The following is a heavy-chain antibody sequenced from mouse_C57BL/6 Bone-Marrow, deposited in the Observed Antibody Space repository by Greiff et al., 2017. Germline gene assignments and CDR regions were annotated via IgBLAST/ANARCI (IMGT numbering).Heavy chain of an antibody. D-gene: IGHD2-4*01. Sequence: EVKLQESGPGLVKPSQSLSLTCSVTGYSITSGYYWNWIRQFPGNKLEWMGYISYDGSNNYNPSLKNRISITRDTSKNQFFLKLNSVTTEDTATYYCAVYYDYVAWFAYWGQGTLVTVSA. V-gene: IGHV3-6*01. CDR1: GYSITSGYY. CDR3: AVYYDYVAWFAY. CDR2: ISYDGSN. J-gene: IGHJ3*01.